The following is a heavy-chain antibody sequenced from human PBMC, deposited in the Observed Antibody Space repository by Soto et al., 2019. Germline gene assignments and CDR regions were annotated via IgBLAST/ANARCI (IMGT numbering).Heavy chain of an antibody. CDR1: GITVSNNY. CDR3: ARDPPGIAAAGGG. V-gene: IGHV3-66*01. D-gene: IGHD6-13*01. Sequence: EVQLVESGGGLVQPGGSLRLSCAASGITVSNNYMSWVRQAPGKGLECVSLIYSNGDTRYADSVKGRFTISRDNSKNTLYLQMNSLRAKDTAVYYCARDPPGIAAAGGGWGQGTTVTVSS. J-gene: IGHJ6*02. CDR2: IYSNGDT.